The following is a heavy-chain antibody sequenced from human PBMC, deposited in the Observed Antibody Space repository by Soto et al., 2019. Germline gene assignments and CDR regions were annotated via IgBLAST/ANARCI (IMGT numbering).Heavy chain of an antibody. V-gene: IGHV3-13*05. CDR1: GFILSGYD. CDR2: IGTAGDP. CDR3: ARAGYDSSGYYFYAMDV. J-gene: IGHJ6*02. Sequence: EEQLVESGGGFGPAWGSLRLSCVASGFILSGYDMHWVRQATGEGLEWVSAIGTAGDPYYSGSVKGRFTISRGNAENSVYLQMNSLRAGDTAVYYCARAGYDSSGYYFYAMDVWGPGTTVTVSS. D-gene: IGHD3-22*01.